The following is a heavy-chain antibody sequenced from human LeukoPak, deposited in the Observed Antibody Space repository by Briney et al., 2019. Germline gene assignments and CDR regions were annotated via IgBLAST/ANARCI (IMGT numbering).Heavy chain of an antibody. CDR3: ARDGSPIAAEDAFDI. V-gene: IGHV4-59*01. CDR1: GGSISSYY. Sequence: PSETLSLTCTVSGGSISSYYWSWVRQPPGKGLEWIGYIYYSGRTNYNPSLKSRVTISVDTSKNQFSLKLSSVTAADTAVYYCARDGSPIAAEDAFDIWGQGTMVTVSS. CDR2: IYYSGRT. J-gene: IGHJ3*02. D-gene: IGHD6-13*01.